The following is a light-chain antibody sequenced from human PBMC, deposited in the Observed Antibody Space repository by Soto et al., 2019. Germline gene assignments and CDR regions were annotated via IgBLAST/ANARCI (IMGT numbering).Light chain of an antibody. CDR1: QSVSNNY. CDR3: QQYGDLPWT. CDR2: GAS. V-gene: IGKV3-20*01. J-gene: IGKJ1*01. Sequence: EIVLTQSPGTLSLSPGERATLSCRASQSVSNNYLAWYQQKPGQAPRLLIYGASGRATGVPDRFSGSGSGTDFTLTIDRLESEDFAVYFCQQYGDLPWTFGQGTKVDIK.